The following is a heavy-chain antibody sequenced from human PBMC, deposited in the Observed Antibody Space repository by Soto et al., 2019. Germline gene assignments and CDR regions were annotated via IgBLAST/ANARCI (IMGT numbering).Heavy chain of an antibody. V-gene: IGHV4-39*01. Sequence: PSETLSLTCTVSGGSISSYYWSWIRQPPGKGLEWIGSIYYSGSTYYNPSLKSRVTISVDTSKNQFSLKLSSVTAADTAVYYCARHLQNYGDYDVDYYYYGMDVWGQGTTVTVSS. J-gene: IGHJ6*02. D-gene: IGHD4-17*01. CDR3: ARHLQNYGDYDVDYYYYGMDV. CDR2: IYYSGST. CDR1: GGSISSYY.